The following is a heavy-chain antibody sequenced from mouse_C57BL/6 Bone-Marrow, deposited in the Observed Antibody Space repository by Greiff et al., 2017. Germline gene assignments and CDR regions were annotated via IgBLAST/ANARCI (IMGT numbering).Heavy chain of an antibody. Sequence: VQLQQSGAELVKPGASVKISCKASGYAFSSYWMNWVKQRPGKGLEWIGQIYPGDGDTNYNGKFKGKATLTADKSSSTAYMQLSSLTSEDSAVYFCARYLFYSNYVGYYAMDYWGQGTSVTVSS. J-gene: IGHJ4*01. V-gene: IGHV1-80*01. CDR3: ARYLFYSNYVGYYAMDY. CDR2: IYPGDGDT. D-gene: IGHD2-5*01. CDR1: GYAFSSYW.